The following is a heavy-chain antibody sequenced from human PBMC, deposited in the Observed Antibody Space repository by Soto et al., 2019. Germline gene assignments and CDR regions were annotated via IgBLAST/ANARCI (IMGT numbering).Heavy chain of an antibody. CDR3: AKDPEIVVVPAATLGRDV. V-gene: IGHV3-30*18. Sequence: QVQLVESGGGVVQPGRSLRLSCAASGFTFSSYGMHWVRQAPGKGLEWVAVISYDGSNKYYADSVKGRFTISRDNSKNTLYLQMNSLRAEDTAVYYCAKDPEIVVVPAATLGRDVWGQGTTVTVSS. J-gene: IGHJ6*02. D-gene: IGHD2-2*01. CDR2: ISYDGSNK. CDR1: GFTFSSYG.